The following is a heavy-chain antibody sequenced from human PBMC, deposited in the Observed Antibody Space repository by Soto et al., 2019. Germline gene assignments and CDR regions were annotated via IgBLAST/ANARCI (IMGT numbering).Heavy chain of an antibody. Sequence: ASVKVSCKASGYTFTIHNIHWVRQAPGQGMEWMAGLDPHSGKAAYAQRFEGSLTMKGNASTSTAYMELSGLGSADTDMYYCARVSTIAARRSYDSWGQGTLVTVSS. CDR2: LDPHSGKA. D-gene: IGHD6-6*01. J-gene: IGHJ4*02. V-gene: IGHV1-8*01. CDR1: GYTFTIHN. CDR3: ARVSTIAARRSYDS.